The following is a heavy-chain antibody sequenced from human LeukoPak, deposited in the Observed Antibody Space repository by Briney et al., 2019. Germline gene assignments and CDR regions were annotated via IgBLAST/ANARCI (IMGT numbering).Heavy chain of an antibody. CDR3: AKVRSADYYYMDV. CDR1: GFTFSRYG. D-gene: IGHD2-15*01. V-gene: IGHV3-23*01. Sequence: GGSLRLSCVASGFTFSRYGMHWVRQAPGKGLEWVSAISGSGGSTYYADSVKGRFTISRDNSKNTLYLQMNSLRAEDTAVYYCAKVRSADYYYMDVWGKGTTVTVSS. CDR2: ISGSGGST. J-gene: IGHJ6*03.